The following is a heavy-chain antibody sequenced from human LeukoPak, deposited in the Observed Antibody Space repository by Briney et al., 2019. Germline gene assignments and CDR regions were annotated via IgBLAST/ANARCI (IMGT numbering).Heavy chain of an antibody. V-gene: IGHV3-30-3*01. D-gene: IGHD3-10*01. Sequence: GGSLRLSCAASGFTFRNYVIHWVRQAPGKGLEWVAVTSSDLNVKLYADSVKGRFTISRDSSRSTLYLQMNSLRPEDTAIYYCAREGYYGSGSPPSLYFDYWGQGTLVTVSS. J-gene: IGHJ4*02. CDR2: TSSDLNVK. CDR3: AREGYYGSGSPPSLYFDY. CDR1: GFTFRNYV.